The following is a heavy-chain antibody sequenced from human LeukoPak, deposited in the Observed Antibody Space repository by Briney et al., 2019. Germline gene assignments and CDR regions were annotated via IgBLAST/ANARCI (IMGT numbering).Heavy chain of an antibody. CDR3: AREGAYCSIASCYGLGYYYYMDV. Sequence: SETLSLTCAVSDYSISSGYYWGWIRQPPGKGLEWIGIIYHSGSTYYNPSLKSRVTISVDTSKNQFSLKLRSVTAADTAVYYCAREGAYCSIASCYGLGYYYYMDVWGKGTTVTVSS. V-gene: IGHV4-38-2*02. J-gene: IGHJ6*03. CDR2: IYHSGST. D-gene: IGHD2-2*01. CDR1: DYSISSGYY.